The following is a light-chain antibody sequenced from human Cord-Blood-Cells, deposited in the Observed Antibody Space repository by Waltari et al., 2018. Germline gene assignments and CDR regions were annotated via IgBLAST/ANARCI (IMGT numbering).Light chain of an antibody. J-gene: IGKJ1*01. CDR3: QQDNNWPRT. V-gene: IGKV3-15*01. Sequence: EILMTQSPATLSVSPGERATLACRASRSVSSNLAWYQQKPGQAPRLLIYGASTRATGIPARFSGSGSGTDLTLTISRLQSEDFAVYYCQQDNNWPRTFGQGTKVEIK. CDR1: RSVSSN. CDR2: GAS.